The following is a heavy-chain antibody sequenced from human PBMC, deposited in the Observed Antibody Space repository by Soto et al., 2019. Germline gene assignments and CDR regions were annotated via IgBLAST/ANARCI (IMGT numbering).Heavy chain of an antibody. J-gene: IGHJ6*03. V-gene: IGHV3-66*01. Sequence: EVQLVESGGGLVQPGGSLRLSCAASGFTVSSNYMSWVRQAPGKGLEWVSVIYSGGSTYYADSVKGRFTISRDNSKNTLYLQMNNVRAEDTAVYYSARADYYYFWSYYYLDVWGKGTTVTLPS. CDR1: GFTVSSNY. CDR2: IYSGGST. D-gene: IGHD3-3*01. CDR3: ARADYYYFWSYYYLDV.